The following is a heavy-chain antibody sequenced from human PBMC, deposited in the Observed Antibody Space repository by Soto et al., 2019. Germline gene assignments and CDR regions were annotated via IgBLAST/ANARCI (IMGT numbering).Heavy chain of an antibody. CDR2: INHSGST. D-gene: IGHD6-13*01. CDR1: GGSFSGYY. V-gene: IGHV4-34*01. CDR3: ARGWGSSWYFPFDY. J-gene: IGHJ4*02. Sequence: PSETLSLTCAVYGGSFSGYYWSWIRQPPGKGLEWIGEINHSGSTNYNPPLKSRVTISVDTSKNQFSLKLSSVTAADTAVYYCARGWGSSWYFPFDYWGQGTLVTVSS.